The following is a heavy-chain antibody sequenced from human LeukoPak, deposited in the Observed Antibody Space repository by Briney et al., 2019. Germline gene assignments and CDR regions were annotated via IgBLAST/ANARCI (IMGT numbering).Heavy chain of an antibody. CDR3: TRDVGYSSSWYLDY. Sequence: GGSLRLSCTASGFTFGDYAMSWVRQAPGKGLEWVGFIRSKTYGGTTEYAASVKGRFSISRDDSKSIAYLQMNSLKTEDTAVYYSTRDVGYSSSWYLDYWGQGTLVTVSS. D-gene: IGHD6-13*01. V-gene: IGHV3-49*04. J-gene: IGHJ4*02. CDR1: GFTFGDYA. CDR2: IRSKTYGGTT.